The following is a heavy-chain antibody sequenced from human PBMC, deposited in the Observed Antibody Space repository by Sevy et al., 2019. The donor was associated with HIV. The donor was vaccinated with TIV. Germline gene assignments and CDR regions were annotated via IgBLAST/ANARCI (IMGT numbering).Heavy chain of an antibody. CDR3: ASKRGYNHGPFDY. Sequence: SETLSLTCTVSGGSISNSDSYWSWIRQPPGKGLEWIGYIHYTGGTYYNPFLKSRFAMSVDTSEKRFSLKLSSMTEADTAVYYCASKRGYNHGPFDYWGQGTLVTVSS. CDR1: GGSISNSDSY. V-gene: IGHV4-30-4*02. J-gene: IGHJ4*02. CDR2: IHYTGGT. D-gene: IGHD5-18*01.